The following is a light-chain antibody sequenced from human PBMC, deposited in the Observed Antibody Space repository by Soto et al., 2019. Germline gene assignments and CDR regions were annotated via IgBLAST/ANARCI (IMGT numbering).Light chain of an antibody. V-gene: IGLV2-8*01. CDR3: SSYADTNNLV. Sequence: QSVLTQPPSASGSSGQSVTISCTGTSSDIGGYNFVSWYQQHPGKAPKLMIDEVNKRPSGVPDRFSGSKSGNTASLTVSGLQAEDEADYYCSSYADTNNLVFGGGTKVTVL. J-gene: IGLJ2*01. CDR1: SSDIGGYNF. CDR2: EVN.